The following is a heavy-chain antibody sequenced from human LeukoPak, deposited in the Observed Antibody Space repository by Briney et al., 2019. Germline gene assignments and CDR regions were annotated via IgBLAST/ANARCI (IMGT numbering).Heavy chain of an antibody. CDR2: INAGNGNT. CDR1: GYTFTSYG. D-gene: IGHD6-13*01. J-gene: IGHJ4*02. Sequence: ASVKVSCKASGYTFTSYGISWVRQAPGQGLEWMGWINAGNGNTKYSQKFQGRVTITRDTSASTAYMELSSLRSEDTAVYYCARDYKYSSSWYYFDYWGQGTLVTVSS. CDR3: ARDYKYSSSWYYFDY. V-gene: IGHV1-3*01.